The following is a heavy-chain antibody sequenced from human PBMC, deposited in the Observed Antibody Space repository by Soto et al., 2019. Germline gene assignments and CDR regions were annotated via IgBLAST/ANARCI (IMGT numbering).Heavy chain of an antibody. J-gene: IGHJ4*02. CDR3: ARLGAISPLDF. CDR2: IHPSDSHT. Sequence: GQSLKISCKGSGYTFSNYWITCKRQMPGKGLEWLGRIHPSDSHTNYSPSFQGHVTISVDTSINTASLQWNSLKASDTAMYYCARLGAISPLDFWGSGTLVTVSS. V-gene: IGHV5-10-1*01. D-gene: IGHD2-2*02. CDR1: GYTFSNYW.